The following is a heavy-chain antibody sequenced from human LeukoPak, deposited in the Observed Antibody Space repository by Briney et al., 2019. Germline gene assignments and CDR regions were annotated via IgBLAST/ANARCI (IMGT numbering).Heavy chain of an antibody. CDR1: GFTLSTYA. Sequence: GGSLRLSCAASGFTLSTYAMSWVRQTPGKGLEWVAATSSSDAGTYHADSVRGRFTISRDNSKNTLYLQMNSLRAEDTAVYYCAKDRGEFVERDYYYYMDVWGKGTTVTISS. J-gene: IGHJ6*03. D-gene: IGHD3-16*01. V-gene: IGHV3-23*01. CDR2: TSSSDAGT. CDR3: AKDRGEFVERDYYYYMDV.